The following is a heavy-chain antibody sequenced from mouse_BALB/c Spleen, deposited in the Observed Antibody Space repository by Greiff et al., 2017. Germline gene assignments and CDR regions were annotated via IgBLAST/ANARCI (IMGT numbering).Heavy chain of an antibody. V-gene: IGHV1-63*02. CDR1: GYTFTNYW. Sequence: VQLQQSGAELVRPGTSVKISCKASGYTFTNYWLGWVKQRPGHGLEWIGDIYPGGGYTNYNEKFKGKATLTADTSSSTAYMQLSSLTSEDSAVYFCARQYGNYEYYAMDYWGQGTSVTVSS. D-gene: IGHD2-10*02. CDR2: IYPGGGYT. J-gene: IGHJ4*01. CDR3: ARQYGNYEYYAMDY.